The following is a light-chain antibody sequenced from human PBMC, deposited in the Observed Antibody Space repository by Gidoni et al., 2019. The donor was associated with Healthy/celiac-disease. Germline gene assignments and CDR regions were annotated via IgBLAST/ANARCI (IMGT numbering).Light chain of an antibody. CDR1: SSDVGGYNY. CDR2: DVS. J-gene: IGLJ2*01. Sequence: QSALTQPASVSGSPGQPITISCTVTSSDVGGYNYVSWYQQHPGKAPKLMIYDVSNRPSGVSNRFSGSKSGNTASLPISGLQSEDEADYYCRSYTSSSIVVFGGGTKLTVL. V-gene: IGLV2-14*01. CDR3: RSYTSSSIVV.